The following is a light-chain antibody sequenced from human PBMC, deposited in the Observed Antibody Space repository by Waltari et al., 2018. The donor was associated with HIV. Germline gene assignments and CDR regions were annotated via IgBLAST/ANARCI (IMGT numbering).Light chain of an antibody. V-gene: IGKV1-17*01. Sequence: DIQMTQSTSSMSPSVEDRVNITCRTSQDIENKLGWIQQKPRKAPNRLIFAASSLQSGVPSRFSGTGYGTEFTLSISSLQPEDFATYYWLQYNSYPLTFGGGTRVEIK. CDR3: LQYNSYPLT. J-gene: IGKJ4*01. CDR2: AAS. CDR1: QDIENK.